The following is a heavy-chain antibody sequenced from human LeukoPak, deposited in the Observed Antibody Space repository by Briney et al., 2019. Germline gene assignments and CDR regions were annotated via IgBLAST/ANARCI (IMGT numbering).Heavy chain of an antibody. CDR2: INSDGSST. CDR3: STGSGHAFDI. Sequence: GRSLRLSCAASGFTFSSYWMHWARQVPGKGLVWVSRINSDGSSTSYAVSVKRRFTISRDNAKNTLYVQRNSLRAEDTAVYYCSTGSGHAFDIWGRGTMVTVSS. D-gene: IGHD3-10*01. J-gene: IGHJ3*02. V-gene: IGHV3-74*01. CDR1: GFTFSSYW.